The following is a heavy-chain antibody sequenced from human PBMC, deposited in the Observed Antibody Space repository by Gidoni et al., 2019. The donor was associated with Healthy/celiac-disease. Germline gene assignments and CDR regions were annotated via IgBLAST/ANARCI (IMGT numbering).Heavy chain of an antibody. Sequence: QVQLQQWGAGLLKPSETLSLTCAVYGGSFSGYYWSWIRQPPGKGLEWIGEINHSGSTNYNPSLKSRVTISVDTSKNQFSLKLSSVTAADTAVYYCASKGWLSYYFDYWGQGTLVTVSS. V-gene: IGHV4-34*01. CDR3: ASKGWLSYYFDY. CDR1: GGSFSGYY. CDR2: INHSGST. D-gene: IGHD3-16*02. J-gene: IGHJ4*02.